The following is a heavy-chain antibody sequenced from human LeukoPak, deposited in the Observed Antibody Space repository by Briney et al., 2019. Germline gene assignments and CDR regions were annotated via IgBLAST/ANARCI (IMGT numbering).Heavy chain of an antibody. D-gene: IGHD1-7*01. CDR1: EFTFSSYW. Sequence: GGSLRLSCAASEFTFSSYWMSWVRQAPGKGLEWVSYIRSGGTNTDYTGSVKGRFTISRDNAKNSLYLQMNSLRAEDTAVYYCARMNYVSSGWGAPFDYWGQGTLVTVSS. V-gene: IGHV3-48*04. J-gene: IGHJ4*02. CDR2: IRSGGTNT. CDR3: ARMNYVSSGWGAPFDY.